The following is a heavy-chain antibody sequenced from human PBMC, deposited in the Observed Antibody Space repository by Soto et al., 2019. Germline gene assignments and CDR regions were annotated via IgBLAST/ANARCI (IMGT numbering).Heavy chain of an antibody. CDR2: IVVGSGNT. CDR1: GFTFTISA. V-gene: IGHV1-58*01. Sequence: SVKVSCKASGFTFTISAVQWVRQARGQRLEWIGWIVVGSGNTNYAQKFQERVTITRDMSTSTAYMELSSLRSEDTAVYYCARTGTRGYYYYGMDVWGQGTTVTVSS. CDR3: ARTGTRGYYYYGMDV. J-gene: IGHJ6*02. D-gene: IGHD1-1*01.